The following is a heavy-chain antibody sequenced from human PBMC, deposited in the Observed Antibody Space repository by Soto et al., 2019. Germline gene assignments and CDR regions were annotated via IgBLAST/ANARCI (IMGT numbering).Heavy chain of an antibody. V-gene: IGHV4-34*04. J-gene: IGHJ5*01. D-gene: IGHD2-21*01. CDR3: ARGYPRSILSTSLTTSYWFDS. CDR1: GESLRGYY. CDR2: INHRGTT. Sequence: QVQLQQWGTGLLKPSETLSLHCAVYGESLRGYYWSWIRQTPAMGLEWIGEINHRGTTNHDSSLTSRAIISIDTSKNQVSLRLNYVTAEDTAVYYCARGYPRSILSTSLTTSYWFDSWGQGTLVTVSS.